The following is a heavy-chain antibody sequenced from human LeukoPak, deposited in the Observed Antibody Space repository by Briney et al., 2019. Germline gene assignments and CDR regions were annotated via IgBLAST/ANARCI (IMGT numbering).Heavy chain of an antibody. CDR2: IYTSGST. CDR3: ARALRHSSSWYGYFDL. V-gene: IGHV4-61*02. CDR1: GGSISSGSYY. D-gene: IGHD6-13*01. J-gene: IGHJ2*01. Sequence: SQTLSLTCTVSGGSISSGSYYWSWIRQPAGKGLEWIGRIYTSGSTNYNPSLKSRVTISVDTSKNQFSLKLSSVTAADTAVYYCARALRHSSSWYGYFDLWGRGTLVTVSS.